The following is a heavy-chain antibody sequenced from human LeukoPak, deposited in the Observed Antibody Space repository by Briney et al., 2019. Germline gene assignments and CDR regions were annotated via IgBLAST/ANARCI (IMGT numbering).Heavy chain of an antibody. CDR2: ITGSGRRT. CDR1: GFTFSSYA. J-gene: IGHJ4*02. D-gene: IGHD3-3*01. V-gene: IGHV3-23*01. CDR3: AKLPYYDFWSGPDY. Sequence: GRSLRLSCAASGFTFSSYAMIWVRQAPGKGLEWVSPITGSGRRTYYADSVKGRFTISRDNSKNTLYLQMNNLRAEDTAVYYCAKLPYYDFWSGPDYWGQGTLVTVSS.